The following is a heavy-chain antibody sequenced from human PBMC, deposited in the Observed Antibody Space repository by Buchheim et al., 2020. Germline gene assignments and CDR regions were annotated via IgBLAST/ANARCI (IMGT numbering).Heavy chain of an antibody. CDR2: ISYDGSNK. Sequence: QVQLVESGGGVVQPGRSLRLSCAASGFTFSSYAMHWVRQAPGKGLEWVAVISYDGSNKYYADSVKGRFTISRDNSKNTPYLQMNSLRAEDTAVYYCARDQTRDSSGYYHDAFDIWGQGT. CDR1: GFTFSSYA. V-gene: IGHV3-30-3*01. CDR3: ARDQTRDSSGYYHDAFDI. J-gene: IGHJ3*02. D-gene: IGHD3-22*01.